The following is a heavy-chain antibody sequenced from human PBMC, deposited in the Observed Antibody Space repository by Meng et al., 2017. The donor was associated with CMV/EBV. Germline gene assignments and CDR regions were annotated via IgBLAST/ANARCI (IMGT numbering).Heavy chain of an antibody. CDR1: GGSISSYY. J-gene: IGHJ6*02. CDR2: IYYSGST. CDR3: ARDNGARPGRPYYYYGMDV. D-gene: IGHD6-6*01. Sequence: SETLSLTCTVSGGSISSYYWSWIRQPPGKGLEWIGSIYYSGSTYYNPSLKSRVTISVDTSKNQFSLKLSSVTAADTAVYYCARDNGARPGRPYYYYGMDVWGQGTTVTVSS. V-gene: IGHV4-59*12.